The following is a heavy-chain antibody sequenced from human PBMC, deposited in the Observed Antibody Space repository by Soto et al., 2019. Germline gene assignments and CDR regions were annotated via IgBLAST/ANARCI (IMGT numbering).Heavy chain of an antibody. Sequence: TSETLSLTCAVYGGSFSGYYWSWIRQPPGKGLEWIGEINHSGSTNYNPSLKSRVTISVDTSKNQFSLKLSSVTAADTAVYYCARDLYSSGWWYWGQGTLVTVSS. V-gene: IGHV4-34*01. J-gene: IGHJ4*02. CDR1: GGSFSGYY. CDR2: INHSGST. CDR3: ARDLYSSGWWY. D-gene: IGHD6-19*01.